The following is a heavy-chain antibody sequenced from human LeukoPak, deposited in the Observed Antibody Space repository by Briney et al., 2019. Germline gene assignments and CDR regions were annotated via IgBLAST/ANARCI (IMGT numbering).Heavy chain of an antibody. CDR1: GGTFSSYA. Sequence: VASVKVSCKASGGTFSSYANSWVRQAPGQGLEWMGRIIPILGIANYAQKFQGRVTITADKSTSTAYMELSSLRSEDTAVYYCARERGVAASDYYGMDVWGQGTTVTVSS. CDR3: ARERGVAASDYYGMDV. D-gene: IGHD6-19*01. J-gene: IGHJ6*02. V-gene: IGHV1-69*04. CDR2: IIPILGIA.